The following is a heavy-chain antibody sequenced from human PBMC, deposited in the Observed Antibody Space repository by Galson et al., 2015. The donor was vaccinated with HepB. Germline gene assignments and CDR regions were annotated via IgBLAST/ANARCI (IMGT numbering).Heavy chain of an antibody. CDR2: IFYSGST. J-gene: IGHJ3*02. V-gene: IGHV4-59*01. CDR3: ARMTAVTYDSFDI. CDR1: GASLTSYY. D-gene: IGHD4-17*01. Sequence: TLSLTCAVSGASLTSYYWSWIRQPPGKGLEWIGYIFYSGSTKYNPSLNSRVTISLGTSKNQFSLTLSSVTAADTAVYYCARMTAVTYDSFDIWGQGTMVTVSS.